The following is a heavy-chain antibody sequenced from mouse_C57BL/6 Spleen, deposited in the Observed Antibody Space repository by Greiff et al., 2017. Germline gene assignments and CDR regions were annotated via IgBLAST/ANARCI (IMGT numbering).Heavy chain of an antibody. D-gene: IGHD4-1*01. CDR1: GFTFSDYY. Sequence: EVQLVESEGGLVQPGSSMKLSCTASGFTFSDYYMAWVRQVPEKGLEWVANINYDGSSTYYLDSLKSRFIISRDNAKNILYLQMSSLKSEDTATYYCARETGPGVFDYWGQGTTLTVSS. V-gene: IGHV5-16*01. CDR3: ARETGPGVFDY. J-gene: IGHJ2*01. CDR2: INYDGSST.